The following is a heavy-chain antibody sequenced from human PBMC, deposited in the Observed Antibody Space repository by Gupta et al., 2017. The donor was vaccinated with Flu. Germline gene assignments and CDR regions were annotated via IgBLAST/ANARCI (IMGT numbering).Heavy chain of an antibody. CDR3: VRAGSRDEYNFAY. J-gene: IGHJ4*02. V-gene: IGHV1-46*03. CDR1: GYTFTRYY. CDR2: IEPSGGST. Sequence: QVQLVQTGAEVREPGASVKVSCKASGYTFTRYYFHWVRQAPGHGLEWMGMIEPSGGSTTYAQKCQGRVTMTRDTSTSTVYMELTSLRSEDTAVYYCVRAGSRDEYNFAYWGQGTLVTVSS. D-gene: IGHD5-24*01.